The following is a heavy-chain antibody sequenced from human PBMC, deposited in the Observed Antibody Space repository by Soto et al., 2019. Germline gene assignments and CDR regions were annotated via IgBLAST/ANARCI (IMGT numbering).Heavy chain of an antibody. CDR2: MNPDSGST. D-gene: IGHD1-1*01. Sequence: QVQLVQSGAEVKTPGASVKVSCQTSGQTFTTYDINWVRQAPGQGLEWMGWMNPDSGSTGYAQKFPGRISVTRDTSRTVAYMELSSLRSEDTAVYYCAHWDIWGQGTMVTVSS. V-gene: IGHV1-8*01. CDR3: AHWDI. J-gene: IGHJ3*02. CDR1: GQTFTTYD.